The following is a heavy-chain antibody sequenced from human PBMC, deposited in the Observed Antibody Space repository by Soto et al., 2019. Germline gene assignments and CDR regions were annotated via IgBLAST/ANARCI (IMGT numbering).Heavy chain of an antibody. V-gene: IGHV1-3*01. CDR1: GYSFTNYS. D-gene: IGHD6-13*01. J-gene: IGHJ5*02. CDR3: ARFGGVGIAPGPVVGLDP. Sequence: ASVKVSCKASGYSFTNYSMHWVRQAPGQRLEWMGWINAANGNTKYSQKFQDRVTITRDTSASTAYMELSSLTSEDTAVYYCARFGGVGIAPGPVVGLDPWGQGTLVTVSS. CDR2: INAANGNT.